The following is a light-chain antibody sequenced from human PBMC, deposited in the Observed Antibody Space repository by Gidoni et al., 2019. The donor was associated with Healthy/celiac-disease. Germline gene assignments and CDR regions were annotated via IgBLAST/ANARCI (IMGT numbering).Light chain of an antibody. CDR3: SSYTSSSTLSVV. Sequence: QSALTQPASVSGVPGQSITISCTGTSSDVGGYNYVSWYQQHPGKAPKLMIYDVSNRPSGVSNRFSGSKSGNTASLTISGLQAEDEADYYCSSYTSSSTLSVVFGGGTKLTVL. CDR2: DVS. CDR1: SSDVGGYNY. V-gene: IGLV2-14*01. J-gene: IGLJ2*01.